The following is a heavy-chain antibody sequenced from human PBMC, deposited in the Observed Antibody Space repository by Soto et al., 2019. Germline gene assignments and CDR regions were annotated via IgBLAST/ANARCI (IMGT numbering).Heavy chain of an antibody. V-gene: IGHV1-8*01. CDR2: MNPNSGNS. CDR1: GYTFTSYD. J-gene: IGHJ3*02. Sequence: QVQLVQSGAEVKKPGASVKVSCKASGYTFTSYDINWVRQATGQGLEWMGWMNPNSGNSGYAQKFQGRVIMTRNTYRSTAYMERSSLRSEDTAVYYCARGRYYDFWSGQMNDFDIWGQGTMVTVSS. D-gene: IGHD3-3*01. CDR3: ARGRYYDFWSGQMNDFDI.